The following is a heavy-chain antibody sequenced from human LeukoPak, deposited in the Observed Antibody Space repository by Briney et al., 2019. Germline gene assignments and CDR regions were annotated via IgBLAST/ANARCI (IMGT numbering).Heavy chain of an antibody. V-gene: IGHV3-23*01. Sequence: GGSLRFSCAASGFTFSSYAMSWVRQAPGKGLEWVSAISGSGGSTYYADSVKGRFTISRDNSKNTLYLQMNSLRAEDTAVYYCAKTIASSSSTNNFDYWGQGTLVTVSS. CDR2: ISGSGGST. D-gene: IGHD6-13*01. CDR3: AKTIASSSSTNNFDY. CDR1: GFTFSSYA. J-gene: IGHJ4*02.